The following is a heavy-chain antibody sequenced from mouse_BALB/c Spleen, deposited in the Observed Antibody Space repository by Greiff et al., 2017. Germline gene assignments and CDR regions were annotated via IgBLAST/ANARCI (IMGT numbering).Heavy chain of an antibody. CDR1: GFYIKDTY. CDR2: IDPANGNT. D-gene: IGHD2-10*02. V-gene: IGHV14-3*02. Sequence: EVQLQQSGAELVKPGASVKLSCTASGFYIKDTYMHWVKQRPEQGLEWIGRIDPANGNTKYDPKFQGKATITAETSSNTAYLQHSSLTSEDTAVYYCAREYVWGQGTTLTVSS. J-gene: IGHJ2*01. CDR3: AREYV.